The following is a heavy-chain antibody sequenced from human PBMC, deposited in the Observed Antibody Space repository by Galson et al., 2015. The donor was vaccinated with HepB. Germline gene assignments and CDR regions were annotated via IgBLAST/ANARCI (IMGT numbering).Heavy chain of an antibody. V-gene: IGHV3-23*01. J-gene: IGHJ3*02. CDR1: GFTFSSYA. CDR2: ISGSGGST. Sequence: SLRLSCAASGFTFSSYAMSWVRQAPGKGLEWVSAISGSGGSTYYADSVKGRFTISRDNSKNTLYLQMNSLRAEDTAVYYCVRGGGDYYDSSGYPRGLTPFDIWGQGTVVTVSS. D-gene: IGHD3-22*01. CDR3: VRGGGDYYDSSGYPRGLTPFDI.